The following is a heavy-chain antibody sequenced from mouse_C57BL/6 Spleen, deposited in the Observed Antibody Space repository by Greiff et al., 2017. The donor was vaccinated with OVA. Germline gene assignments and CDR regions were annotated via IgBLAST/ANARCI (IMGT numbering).Heavy chain of an antibody. CDR3: ARDSPNYYGSSFDY. J-gene: IGHJ2*01. CDR1: GYTFTSYW. CDR2: INPSNGGT. V-gene: IGHV1-53*01. D-gene: IGHD1-1*01. Sequence: QVQLKESGTELVKPGASVKLSCKASGYTFTSYWMHWVKQRPGQGLEWIGNINPSNGGTNYNEKFKSKATLTVDKSSSTAYMQLSSLTSEDSAVYYCARDSPNYYGSSFDYWCQGTTLTVSA.